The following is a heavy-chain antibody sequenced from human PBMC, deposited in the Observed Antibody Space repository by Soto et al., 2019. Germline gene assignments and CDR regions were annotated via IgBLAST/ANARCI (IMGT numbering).Heavy chain of an antibody. CDR2: ISYDGSNK. V-gene: IGHV3-30-3*01. CDR3: ARVRGGYSYGYGYYYGMDV. Sequence: SGGSLRLSCAASGFTFSSYAMHWVRQAPGKGLEWVAVISYDGSNKYYADSVKGRFTISRDNSKNTLYLQMNSLRAEDTAVYYCARVRGGYSYGYGYYYGMDVWGQGTTVTVSS. D-gene: IGHD5-18*01. CDR1: GFTFSSYA. J-gene: IGHJ6*02.